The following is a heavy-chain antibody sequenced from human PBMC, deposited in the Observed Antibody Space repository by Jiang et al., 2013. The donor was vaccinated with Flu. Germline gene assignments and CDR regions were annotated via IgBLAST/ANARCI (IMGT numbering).Heavy chain of an antibody. J-gene: IGHJ5*02. V-gene: IGHV1-69*04. CDR3: ARGPYQLLRELWFDP. CDR2: IIPILGIA. CDR1: GGTFSSYA. D-gene: IGHD2-2*01. Sequence: SGAEVKKPGSSVKVSCKASGGTFSSYAISWVRQAPGQGLEWMGRIIPILGIANYAQKFQGRVTITADKSTSTAYMELSSLRSEDTAVYYCARGPYQLLRELWFDPWGQGTLVTVSS.